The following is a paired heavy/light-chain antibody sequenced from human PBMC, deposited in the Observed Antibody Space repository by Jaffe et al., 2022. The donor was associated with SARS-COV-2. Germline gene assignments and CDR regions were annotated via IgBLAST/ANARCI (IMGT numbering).Heavy chain of an antibody. J-gene: IGHJ4*02. V-gene: IGHV2-5*02. D-gene: IGHD3-10*01. CDR3: AHHYYGSAGKAFDY. Sequence: QITLKESGPALVKPTQTLTLTCTFSGFSLRTDGVGVGWIRQPPGKALEWLAIIYGDDDKRYSPSLKSRLTITKDTPKNQVVLIMTTLDPVDTATYYCAHHYYGSAGKAFDYWGQGILVTVSS. CDR1: GFSLRTDGVG. CDR2: IYGDDDK.
Light chain of an antibody. Sequence: DIQMTQSPSTQSVSVGDRVTITCRASQSVGTWLAWYQQKPGNAPNLLIYRASSLESGVPSRFSGGGSGTEFTLTISSLQPDDFATYYCQQYDTYPYGFGQGTKLEI. V-gene: IGKV1-5*03. J-gene: IGKJ2*03. CDR1: QSVGTW. CDR2: RAS. CDR3: QQYDTYPYG.